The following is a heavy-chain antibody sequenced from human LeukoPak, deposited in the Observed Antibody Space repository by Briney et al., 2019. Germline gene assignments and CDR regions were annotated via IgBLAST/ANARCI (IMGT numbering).Heavy chain of an antibody. D-gene: IGHD6-19*01. CDR3: ARDGIAVAGNAFDL. CDR1: GFTFGDYA. CDR2: IRSKAFGGTP. J-gene: IGHJ3*01. V-gene: IGHV3-49*03. Sequence: GQSLRLSCTASGFTFGDYAMSWFRQAPGKGLEWVGFIRSKAFGGTPEYAASVKGRFTISRDDSKSIAYLQMNSLKTEDTAVYYCARDGIAVAGNAFDLWGQGTMVTVSS.